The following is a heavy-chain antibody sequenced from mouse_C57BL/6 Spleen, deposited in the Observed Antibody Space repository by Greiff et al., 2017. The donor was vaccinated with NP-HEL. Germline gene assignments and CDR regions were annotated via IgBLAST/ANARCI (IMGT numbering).Heavy chain of an antibody. J-gene: IGHJ4*01. CDR1: GYTFTSYW. Sequence: VQLQQPGAELVRPGSSVKLSCKASGYTFTSYWMHWVKQRPIQGLEWIGNIDPSDSETHYNQKFKDKATLTVDKSSSTAYMQLSSLTSEDSAVYYCARDIYDYDEDYAMDYWGQGTSVTVSS. CDR2: IDPSDSET. CDR3: ARDIYDYDEDYAMDY. V-gene: IGHV1-52*01. D-gene: IGHD2-4*01.